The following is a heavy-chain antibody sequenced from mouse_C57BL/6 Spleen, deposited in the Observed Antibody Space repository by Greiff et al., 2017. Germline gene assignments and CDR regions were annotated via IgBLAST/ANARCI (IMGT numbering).Heavy chain of an antibody. D-gene: IGHD2-5*01. V-gene: IGHV1-81*01. CDR2: IYPRSGNT. J-gene: IGHJ2*01. Sequence: VQLQQSGAELARPGASVKLSCKASGYTFTSYGISWVKQRTGQGLEWIGEIYPRSGNTYYNEKFKGKATLTADTSSSTAYMELRSLTTEDSAVYVFERGAIVTTRDYFDYWGQGTTLTVSS. CDR1: GYTFTSYG. CDR3: ERGAIVTTRDYFDY.